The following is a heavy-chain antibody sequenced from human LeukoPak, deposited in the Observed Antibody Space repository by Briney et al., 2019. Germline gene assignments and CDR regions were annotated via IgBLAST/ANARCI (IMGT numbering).Heavy chain of an antibody. CDR2: ISYDGSNK. Sequence: GGPLRLSCAASGFTFSSYAMHGVRQAPGKGLEWVAVISYDGSNKYYPDSVKGRFTISRDNSKNTPYLQMNSLRAEDTPVYYCATPGLTADWGQGRLVTV. CDR1: GFTFSSYA. J-gene: IGHJ4*02. V-gene: IGHV3-30*04. CDR3: ATPGLTAD. D-gene: IGHD1-14*01.